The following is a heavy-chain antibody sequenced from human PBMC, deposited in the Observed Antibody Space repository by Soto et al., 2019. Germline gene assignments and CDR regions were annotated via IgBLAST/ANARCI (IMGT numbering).Heavy chain of an antibody. V-gene: IGHV3-15*01. CDR1: GISFTTAW. CDR3: ATQQSFDASGSSFDQ. J-gene: IGHJ4*02. CDR2: IKSKTDGETV. D-gene: IGHD3-22*01. Sequence: GGSLRLSCVGSGISFTTAWMNWVRQAPGKGLEWVGRIKSKTDGETVDYAAPVRGRFIISRDDSKNTVYLSVSGLKTEDTAIYYCATQQSFDASGSSFDQWGQGNLVPVS.